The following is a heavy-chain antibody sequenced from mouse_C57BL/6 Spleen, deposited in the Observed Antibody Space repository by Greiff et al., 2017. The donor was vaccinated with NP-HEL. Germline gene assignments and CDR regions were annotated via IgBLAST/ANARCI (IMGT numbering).Heavy chain of an antibody. V-gene: IGHV3-6*01. D-gene: IGHD2-3*01. CDR1: GYSITSGYY. J-gene: IGHJ4*01. CDR2: ISYDGSN. Sequence: EVQLQESGPGLVKPSQSLSLTCSVTGYSITSGYYWNWIRQFPGNKLEWMGYISYDGSNNYNPSLKNRISITRDTSKNQFFLKLNSVTTEDTATYYCAGLLGAMDYWGQGTSVTVSS. CDR3: AGLLGAMDY.